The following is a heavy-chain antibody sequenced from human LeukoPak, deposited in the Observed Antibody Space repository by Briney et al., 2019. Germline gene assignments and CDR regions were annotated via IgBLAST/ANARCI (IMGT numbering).Heavy chain of an antibody. CDR1: GFTFSSYE. CDR3: ARDLRYSSSYAPFDY. Sequence: GGSLRLSCAASGFTFSSYEMNRVRQAPGKGLEWVSYISSSGSTIYYADSVKGRFTISRDNAKNSLYLQMNSLRAEDTAVYYCARDLRYSSSYAPFDYWGQGTLVIVSS. D-gene: IGHD6-13*01. J-gene: IGHJ4*02. V-gene: IGHV3-48*03. CDR2: ISSSGSTI.